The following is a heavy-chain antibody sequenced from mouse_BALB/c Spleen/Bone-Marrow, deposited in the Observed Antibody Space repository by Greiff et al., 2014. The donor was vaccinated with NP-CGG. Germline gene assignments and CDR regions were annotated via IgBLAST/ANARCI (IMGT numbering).Heavy chain of an antibody. J-gene: IGHJ3*01. CDR3: SRLSYDYDGAWFAY. CDR1: GFTLSSYD. CDR2: IGSGGSYT. V-gene: IGHV5-6*01. Sequence: EVHLVESGGDLVRPGGSLKLSCAASGFTLSSYDMSWVRQTPDKRLEWAATIGSGGSYTYYPDSVKGRFTISRDNAKNTLYLQMSSLKSEDTAMYYCSRLSYDYDGAWFAYWGQGTLVTVSA. D-gene: IGHD2-4*01.